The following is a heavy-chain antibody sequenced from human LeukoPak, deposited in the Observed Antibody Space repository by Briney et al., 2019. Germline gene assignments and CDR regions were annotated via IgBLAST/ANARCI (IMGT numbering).Heavy chain of an antibody. CDR2: INHSGST. CDR3: ARGGVGATRAEYFQH. Sequence: PSETLSLTCAVYGGSFSGYYWGWIRQPPGKGLEWIGEINHSGSTNYNPSLKSRVTISVDTSKNQFSLKLSSVTAADTAVYYCARGGVGATRAEYFQHWGQGTLVTVSS. J-gene: IGHJ1*01. D-gene: IGHD1-26*01. V-gene: IGHV4-34*01. CDR1: GGSFSGYY.